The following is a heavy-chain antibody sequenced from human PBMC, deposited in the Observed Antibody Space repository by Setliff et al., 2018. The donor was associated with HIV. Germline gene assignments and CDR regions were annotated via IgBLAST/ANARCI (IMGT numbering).Heavy chain of an antibody. CDR1: GFMFSSFG. V-gene: IGHV3-64*01. J-gene: IGHJ5*02. D-gene: IGHD6-13*01. CDR2: VTTNGNRA. Sequence: SLRLPCAASGFMFSSFGMHWVRQAPGKGPEYISAVTTNGNRAYYANSVKGRFTISRDNSKNTLFLQMGSLRTEDTAVYFCARGSGYGDHWGQGTLVTVSS. CDR3: ARGSGYGDH.